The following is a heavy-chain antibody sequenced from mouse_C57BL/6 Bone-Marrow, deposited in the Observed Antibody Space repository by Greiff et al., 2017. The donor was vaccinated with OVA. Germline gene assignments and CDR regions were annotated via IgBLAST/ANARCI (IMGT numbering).Heavy chain of an antibody. Sequence: EVQRVESGGGLVKPGGSLKLSCAASGFTFSSYTMSWVRQTPEKRLEWVATISGGGGNTYYPDSVKGRFTISRDNAKNTLYLQMSSLRSEDTALYYCATIYYGYDGAWFAYWGQGTLVTVSA. CDR1: GFTFSSYT. V-gene: IGHV5-9*01. CDR2: ISGGGGNT. CDR3: ATIYYGYDGAWFAY. D-gene: IGHD2-2*01. J-gene: IGHJ3*01.